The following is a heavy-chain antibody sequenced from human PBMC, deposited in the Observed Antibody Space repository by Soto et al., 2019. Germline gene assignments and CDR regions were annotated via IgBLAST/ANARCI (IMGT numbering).Heavy chain of an antibody. D-gene: IGHD6-13*01. V-gene: IGHV1-46*01. J-gene: IGHJ4*02. CDR3: AWNLIAAPGEFDY. Sequence: VASVKVSCKASGYTFTSYYMHWVRQAPGQGLEWMGIINPSGGSTSYAQKFQGRVTMTRDTSTSTVYMELSSLRSEDTAVYYCAWNLIAAPGEFDYGAQGTQVPVS. CDR1: GYTFTSYY. CDR2: INPSGGST.